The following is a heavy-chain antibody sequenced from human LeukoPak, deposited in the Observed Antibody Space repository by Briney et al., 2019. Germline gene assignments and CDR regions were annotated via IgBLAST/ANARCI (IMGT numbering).Heavy chain of an antibody. CDR1: GYTFTSYG. D-gene: IGHD6-13*01. CDR3: ARQYSSSWSMGYYYYYMDV. J-gene: IGHJ6*03. CDR2: ISAYNGNT. Sequence: VASVKVSCKASGYTFTSYGISWVRQAPGQGLEWMGWISAYNGNTNYAQKLQGRVTMTTDTSTSTAYMELRSLRSDDTAVYYCARQYSSSWSMGYYYYYMDVWGKGTTVTVSS. V-gene: IGHV1-18*01.